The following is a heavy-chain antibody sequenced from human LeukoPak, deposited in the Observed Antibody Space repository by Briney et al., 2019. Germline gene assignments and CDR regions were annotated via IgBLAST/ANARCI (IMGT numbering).Heavy chain of an antibody. J-gene: IGHJ4*02. CDR2: IRGSGSGSGSGM. CDR1: GFVFSNYS. CDR3: ARDNNWGFDF. D-gene: IGHD7-27*01. V-gene: IGHV3-48*04. Sequence: GGSLRLSCAASGFVFSNYSMNWVRQAPGKGLEWVSNIRGSGSGSGSGMYYADSVKGRFTISRDNAKNSLYLQMSSLRAEDTAFYYCARDNNWGFDFWGQGALVTVSS.